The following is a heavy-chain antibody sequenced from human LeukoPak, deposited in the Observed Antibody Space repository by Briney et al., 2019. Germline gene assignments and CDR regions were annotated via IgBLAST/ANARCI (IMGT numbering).Heavy chain of an antibody. D-gene: IGHD3-16*01. CDR1: GGSISSYY. V-gene: IGHV4-59*01. Sequence: PSETLSLTCTVSGGSISSYYWSWIRQPPGKGLEWIGYIHYSGTTYYNPSLKSRVTISVDSSRTQFSLKLGSMTAADTAVYYCARDSRGGGPDFDYWGQGTLVTVSS. CDR3: ARDSRGGGPDFDY. J-gene: IGHJ4*02. CDR2: IHYSGTT.